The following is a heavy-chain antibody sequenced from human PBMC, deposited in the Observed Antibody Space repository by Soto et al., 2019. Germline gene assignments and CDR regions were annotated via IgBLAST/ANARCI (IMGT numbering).Heavy chain of an antibody. CDR2: LDGAGGST. Sequence: SLRLSCLASGFTFSDFAMTWVRHVPGRGLEWVASLDGAGGSTYYAESVRGRFSISRDNSQNTLFLQMKRLTVDDTAIYYCAAPRDEYGSGVSWFTYGMDIWGQGTTVTVSS. CDR3: AAPRDEYGSGVSWFTYGMDI. J-gene: IGHJ6*02. V-gene: IGHV3-23*01. CDR1: GFTFSDFA. D-gene: IGHD3-10*01.